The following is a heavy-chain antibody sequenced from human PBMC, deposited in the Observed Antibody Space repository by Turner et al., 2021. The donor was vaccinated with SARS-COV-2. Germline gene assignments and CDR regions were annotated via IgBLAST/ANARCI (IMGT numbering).Heavy chain of an antibody. J-gene: IGHJ4*02. CDR3: VGAFLGN. CDR2: IASNTDGGST. CDR1: GFTFANAW. Sequence: EVQLVESGGDLVKPGGSLRLSCAASGFTFANAWMSWVRQAPGKGREWVGHIASNTDGGSTYYAAPVKGRFTISRDDSKTTLFLQMTSLKAEDTAVYYCVGAFLGNWGQGTLVTVSS. D-gene: IGHD3-16*01. V-gene: IGHV3-15*04.